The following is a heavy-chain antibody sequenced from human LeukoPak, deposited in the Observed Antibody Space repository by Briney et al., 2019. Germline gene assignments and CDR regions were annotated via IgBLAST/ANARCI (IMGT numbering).Heavy chain of an antibody. V-gene: IGHV3-9*01. CDR3: AKDARYCSGGSCNSVELGSDY. J-gene: IGHJ4*02. D-gene: IGHD2-15*01. CDR2: ISWNSGSI. CDR1: GFTFDDYA. Sequence: GGSLRLSCAASGFTFDDYAMHWVRQAPGNGLEWVSGISWNSGSIGYADSVKGRFTISRDNAKNSLYLQMNSLRAEDTALYYCAKDARYCSGGSCNSVELGSDYWGQGTLVTVSS.